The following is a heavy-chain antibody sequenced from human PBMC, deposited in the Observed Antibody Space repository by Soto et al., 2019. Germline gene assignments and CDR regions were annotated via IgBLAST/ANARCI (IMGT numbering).Heavy chain of an antibody. V-gene: IGHV3-13*05. CDR2: LGAADDP. J-gene: IGHJ6*02. D-gene: IGHD2-15*01. CDR1: AFTLSAYD. Sequence: GGSLRLSCAASAFTLSAYDMHWVRQPNGKGLEWVSALGAADDPYYLGSVKGRFTISRENAKNSLYLQMNNLRAGDTAVYYCARAYSGRLPRRAAYYYAMDVWGQGTTVTRSS. CDR3: ARAYSGRLPRRAAYYYAMDV.